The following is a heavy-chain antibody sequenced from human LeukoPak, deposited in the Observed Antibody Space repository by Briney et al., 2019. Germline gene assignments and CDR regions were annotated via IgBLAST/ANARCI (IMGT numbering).Heavy chain of an antibody. D-gene: IGHD3-16*01. J-gene: IGHJ4*02. CDR1: GFTFSSYA. CDR3: AKVDDYDYVWGSYDY. Sequence: GSLRLSCAASGFTFSSYAMSWVRQAPGKGLEWVSAISGSGGSTYYADSVKGRFTISRDNSKNTLYLQINSLRAEDTAVYYCAKVDDYDYVWGSYDYWGQGTLVTVSS. CDR2: ISGSGGST. V-gene: IGHV3-23*01.